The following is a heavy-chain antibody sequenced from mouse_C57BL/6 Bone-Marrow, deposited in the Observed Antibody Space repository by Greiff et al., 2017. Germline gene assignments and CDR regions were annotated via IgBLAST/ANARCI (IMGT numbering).Heavy chain of an antibody. D-gene: IGHD4-1*01. Sequence: QVQLQQPGAELARPGASVKLSCKASGYTFTSYGISWVKQRTGQGLEWIGEIYPRSGNTYYNEKFKGKATLTADKSSSTAYMELRSLTSEDSAVYFCARWVTGTLYFDYWGQGTTLTVSS. J-gene: IGHJ2*01. CDR3: ARWVTGTLYFDY. CDR1: GYTFTSYG. CDR2: IYPRSGNT. V-gene: IGHV1-81*01.